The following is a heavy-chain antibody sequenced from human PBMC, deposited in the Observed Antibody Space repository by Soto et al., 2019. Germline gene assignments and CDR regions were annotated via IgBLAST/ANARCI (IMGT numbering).Heavy chain of an antibody. D-gene: IGHD3-16*01. CDR3: AKDRLAGGFDY. V-gene: IGHV3-23*01. CDR2: VSATAGTT. J-gene: IGHJ4*02. CDR1: GFTFSNYA. Sequence: GGSLRLSCSASGFTFSNYAMSWVRQAPGKGLEWVSLVSATAGTTYYTDSVKGRFTISRDKSRNTVYLQMNSLRADDTAVYYCAKDRLAGGFDYWGQGTLVTVSS.